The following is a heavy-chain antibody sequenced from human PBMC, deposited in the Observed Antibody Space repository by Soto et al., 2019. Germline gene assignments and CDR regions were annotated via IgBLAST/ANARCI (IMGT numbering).Heavy chain of an antibody. Sequence: SVKVSCKASGGTFSSYAISWVRQAPGQGLEWMGGIIPIFGTANYAQKFQGRVTITADESTSTAYMELSSLRSEDTAVYYCARGPRAGLYPHYYYGMDVWGQGTTVTVSS. CDR3: ARGPRAGLYPHYYYGMDV. J-gene: IGHJ6*02. CDR1: GGTFSSYA. D-gene: IGHD2-8*01. CDR2: IIPIFGTA. V-gene: IGHV1-69*13.